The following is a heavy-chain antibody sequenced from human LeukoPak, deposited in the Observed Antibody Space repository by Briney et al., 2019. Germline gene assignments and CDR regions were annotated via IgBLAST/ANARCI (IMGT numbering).Heavy chain of an antibody. D-gene: IGHD3-9*01. Sequence: GGSLRLSCAASGFTFSSYGMHWVRQAPGKGLEWVAVISYDGSNKYYADSVKGRFTISRDNSKNTLYLQMNSLRAEDTAVYYCAKGFVLRYFDWLKDYFDYWGQGTLVTVSS. CDR3: AKGFVLRYFDWLKDYFDY. CDR2: ISYDGSNK. V-gene: IGHV3-30*18. J-gene: IGHJ4*02. CDR1: GFTFSSYG.